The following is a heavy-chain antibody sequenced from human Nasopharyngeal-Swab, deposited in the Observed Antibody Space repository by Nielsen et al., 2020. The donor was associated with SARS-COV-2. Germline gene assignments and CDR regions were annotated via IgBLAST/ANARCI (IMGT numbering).Heavy chain of an antibody. CDR2: IYPGDSDT. CDR1: GYSFTSYW. D-gene: IGHD3-22*01. V-gene: IGHV5-51*01. J-gene: IGHJ4*02. CDR3: ARLVGDSSGYQIYYFDY. Sequence: GGSLRLSCKGSGYSFTSYWIGWVRQMPGRGLEWMGIIYPGDSDTRYSPSFQGQVTISADKSISTAYLQWSSLKASDTAMYYCARLVGDSSGYQIYYFDYWGQGTLVTVSS.